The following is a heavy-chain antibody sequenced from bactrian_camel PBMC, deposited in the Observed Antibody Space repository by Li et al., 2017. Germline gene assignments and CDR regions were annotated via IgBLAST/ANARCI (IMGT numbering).Heavy chain of an antibody. Sequence: HVQLVESGGGLVQPGGSLRLSCAASGLTFSDTYMSWVRQVPGKGPEWVSTIYATGTHTHYSDSVKGRFTISRDNAKNTLFLQMNNLKIEDTAIYYCAVDWANGNYAPMGPLRGRGTQVTVS. CDR2: IYATGTHT. CDR3: AVDWANGNYAPMGPL. J-gene: IGHJ4*01. CDR1: GLTFSDTY. V-gene: IGHV3-2*01. D-gene: IGHD4*01.